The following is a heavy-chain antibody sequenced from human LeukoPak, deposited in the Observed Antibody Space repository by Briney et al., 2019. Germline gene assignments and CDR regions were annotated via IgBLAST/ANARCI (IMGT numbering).Heavy chain of an antibody. CDR3: ARHFYDRDFDY. Sequence: SETLSLTCTVSGGSISSYYWSWIRQLPGKGLEWIGYIYYSGSTNYNPSLKSRVTISLDTSKNQFSLKLSSVTAADTAVYYCARHFYDRDFDYWGQGSLVTVSS. D-gene: IGHD3-22*01. CDR1: GGSISSYY. J-gene: IGHJ4*02. V-gene: IGHV4-59*01. CDR2: IYYSGST.